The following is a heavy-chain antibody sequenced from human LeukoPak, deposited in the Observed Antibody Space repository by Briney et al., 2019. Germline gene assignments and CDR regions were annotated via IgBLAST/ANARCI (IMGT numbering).Heavy chain of an antibody. CDR1: GYNFTNYW. CDR3: ARSGAVSGYYYFDY. D-gene: IGHD6-19*01. Sequence: KPGGSLEISCKGSGYNFTNYWIGWVRPLPGKGLEWMGIIYPGDSDTRYTPSFRGQVTISADKSISTAYLQWSSLKASDTAMYYCARSGAVSGYYYFDYWGQGTLVTVSS. V-gene: IGHV5-51*01. CDR2: IYPGDSDT. J-gene: IGHJ4*02.